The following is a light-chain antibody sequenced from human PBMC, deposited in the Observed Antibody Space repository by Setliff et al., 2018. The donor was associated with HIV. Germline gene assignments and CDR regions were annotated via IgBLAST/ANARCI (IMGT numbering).Light chain of an antibody. Sequence: QSVLTQPASVSGSPGQSITISCTGTSSDVGGYNYVSWYQHHPGKAPKLMIYDVNKRPSGVSNRFSGSKSGNTASPTISGLQAEDEADYYCSSYTTISTFVFGTGTKVTVL. J-gene: IGLJ1*01. CDR2: DVN. CDR3: SSYTTISTFV. V-gene: IGLV2-14*03. CDR1: SSDVGGYNY.